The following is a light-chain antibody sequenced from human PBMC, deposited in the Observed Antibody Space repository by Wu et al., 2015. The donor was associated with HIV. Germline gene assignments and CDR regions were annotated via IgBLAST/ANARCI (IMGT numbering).Light chain of an antibody. CDR1: QSVSSSY. CDR3: QQYSSSPYT. J-gene: IGKJ2*01. CDR2: GAS. V-gene: IGKV3-20*01. Sequence: EIVLTQSPGTLSLSPGERATLSCRASQSVSSSYLAWYQQKPGQAPRLLIYGASSRATGIPDRFSGSGSGTDFTLTISRLEPEDFAVYYCQQYSSSPYTFGQGTKLE.